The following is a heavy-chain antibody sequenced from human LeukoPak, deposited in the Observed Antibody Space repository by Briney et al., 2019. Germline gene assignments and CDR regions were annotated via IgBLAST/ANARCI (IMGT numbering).Heavy chain of an antibody. CDR2: IYYSGTT. V-gene: IGHV4-59*01. J-gene: IGHJ6*02. D-gene: IGHD6-19*01. Sequence: KPSQTLSLTCNVSGGSISTYYCSWIRQPPGKGLEWIGYIYYSGTTNYNPSLKGRVTISVDTSKNQVSLKLTSVTAADTAVYYCAGTYSSGWAVYYYYGMDVWGQGTTVSVSS. CDR3: AGTYSSGWAVYYYYGMDV. CDR1: GGSISTYY.